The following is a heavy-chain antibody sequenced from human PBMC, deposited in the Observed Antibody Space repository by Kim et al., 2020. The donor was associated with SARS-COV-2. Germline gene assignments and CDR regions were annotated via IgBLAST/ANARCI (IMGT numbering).Heavy chain of an antibody. J-gene: IGHJ6*02. V-gene: IGHV3-30*04. CDR1: GFTFSSYA. Sequence: GGSLRLSCAASGFTFSSYAMHWVRQAPGKGLEWVAVISYDGSNKYYADSVKGRFTISRDNSKNTLYLQMNSLRAEDTAVYYCARGTYDILTGVYHYYYGMDVWGQGTTVTVSS. CDR2: ISYDGSNK. CDR3: ARGTYDILTGVYHYYYGMDV. D-gene: IGHD3-9*01.